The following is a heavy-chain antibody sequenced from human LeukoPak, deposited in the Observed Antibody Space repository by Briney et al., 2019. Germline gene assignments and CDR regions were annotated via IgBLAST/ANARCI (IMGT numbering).Heavy chain of an antibody. Sequence: GGSLRLSCAASGFTFSSYAMSWVRQAPGKGLEWVSAISGSGGSTYYADSVKGRFTISRDNSKNTLYLQMNSLRAEDTAVYYCARATHDYGDYAGAFDIWGQGTMVTVSS. CDR3: ARATHDYGDYAGAFDI. V-gene: IGHV3-23*01. CDR1: GFTFSSYA. D-gene: IGHD4-17*01. J-gene: IGHJ3*02. CDR2: ISGSGGST.